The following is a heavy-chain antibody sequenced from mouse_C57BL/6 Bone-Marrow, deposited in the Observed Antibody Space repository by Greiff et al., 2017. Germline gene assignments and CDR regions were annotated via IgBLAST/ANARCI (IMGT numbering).Heavy chain of an antibody. V-gene: IGHV5-4*01. CDR3: AREWLPYYYAMDY. CDR1: GFTFSSYA. J-gene: IGHJ4*01. D-gene: IGHD2-2*01. Sequence: EVQRVESGGGLVKPGGSLKLSCAASGFTFSSYAMSWVRQTPEKRLEWVATISDGGSYTYYPDNVKGRFTISRDNAKNNLYLQMSHLKSEDTAMYDCAREWLPYYYAMDYWGQGTSVTVSS. CDR2: ISDGGSYT.